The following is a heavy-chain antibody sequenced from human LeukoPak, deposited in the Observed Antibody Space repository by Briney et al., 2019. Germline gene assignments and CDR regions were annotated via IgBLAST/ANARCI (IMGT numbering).Heavy chain of an antibody. CDR3: ARGRVTSSWYYFDY. CDR2: INTDGSSP. D-gene: IGHD6-13*01. V-gene: IGHV3-74*01. CDR1: GFTFSSYW. Sequence: GGSLRLSCAASGFTFSSYWMHWVRQTPGKGLVWVSRINTDGSSPTYVDSVKGRFTISRDNAKNTLYLQINSLRAEDTAVYYCARGRVTSSWYYFDYLGQGALVTVSS. J-gene: IGHJ4*02.